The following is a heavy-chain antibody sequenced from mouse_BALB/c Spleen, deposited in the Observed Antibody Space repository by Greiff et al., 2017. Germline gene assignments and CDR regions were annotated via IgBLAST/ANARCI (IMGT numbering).Heavy chain of an antibody. CDR1: GFNIKDYY. J-gene: IGHJ2*01. CDR3: NRATAPVDY. Sequence: EVQLQQSGAELVRSGASVKLSCTASGFNIKDYYMHWVKQRPEQGLEWIGWIDPENGDTEYAPKFQGKATMTADTSSNTAYLQLSSLTSEDTAVYYCNRATAPVDYWGQGTTLTVSS. V-gene: IGHV14-4*02. D-gene: IGHD1-2*01. CDR2: IDPENGDT.